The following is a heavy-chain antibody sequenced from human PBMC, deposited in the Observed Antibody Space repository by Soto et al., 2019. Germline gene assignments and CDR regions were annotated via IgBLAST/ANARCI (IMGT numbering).Heavy chain of an antibody. CDR3: ARAGVSSSWPNPDY. V-gene: IGHV1-2*04. CDR2: INPNSGGT. CDR1: GYTFTGYY. Sequence: QVQLVQSGAEVKKPGASVKVSCKASGYTFTGYYMHWVRQAPGQGLEWMGWINPNSGGTNYAQKFQGWVTMTRDTSVSTAYMELRRLRSDDTAVYYCARAGVSSSWPNPDYWGQGTLVTVSS. D-gene: IGHD6-13*01. J-gene: IGHJ4*02.